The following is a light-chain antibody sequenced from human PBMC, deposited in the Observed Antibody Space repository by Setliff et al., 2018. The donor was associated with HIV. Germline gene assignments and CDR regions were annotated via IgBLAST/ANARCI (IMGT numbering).Light chain of an antibody. CDR1: SSNIGSNI. V-gene: IGLV1-44*01. Sequence: QSALTQPPSASGTPGQRITISCSGSSSNIGSNIVYWYQQFPETAPKLLIDSNNQWPSGVPDRFSGSKSDTSASLAISGLQSEDEADYFCASWDDTLNGWVVGGGTK. CDR2: SNN. J-gene: IGLJ3*02. CDR3: ASWDDTLNGWV.